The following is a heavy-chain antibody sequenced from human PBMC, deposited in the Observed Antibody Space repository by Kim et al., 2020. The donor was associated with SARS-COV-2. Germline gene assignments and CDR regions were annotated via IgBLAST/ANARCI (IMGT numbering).Heavy chain of an antibody. D-gene: IGHD6-13*01. CDR3: AKYSSSWFFDY. J-gene: IGHJ4*02. V-gene: IGHV3-23*01. CDR2: T. Sequence: TYXAASVKGRFTISRDNSKNTLYLQMNSLRAEDTAVYYCAKYSSSWFFDYXGQGTLVTVSS.